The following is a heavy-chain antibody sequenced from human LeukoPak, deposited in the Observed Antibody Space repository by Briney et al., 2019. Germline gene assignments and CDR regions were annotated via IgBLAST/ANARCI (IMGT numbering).Heavy chain of an antibody. J-gene: IGHJ4*02. CDR3: AKDQENYFDY. CDR2: ISGSGGST. V-gene: IGHV3-23*01. Sequence: GSLRLSCAASGFTFSTYWMHWVRQAPGKGLEWVSAISGSGGSTYYADSVKGRFTISRDNSKNTLYLQMNSLRAEDTAVYYCAKDQENYFDYWGQGTLVTVSS. CDR1: GFTFSTYW.